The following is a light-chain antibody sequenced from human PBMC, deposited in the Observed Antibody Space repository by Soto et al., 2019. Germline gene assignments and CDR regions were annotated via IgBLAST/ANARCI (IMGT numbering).Light chain of an antibody. Sequence: EIVLTQSPGTLSLSPGERATLSCRASQSVTSTYLAWYQQRPGQAPRLLIYGASNRATGIPDRFSGSGSGTAFTLTISRLEPEDFAVYYCQQYGSSLYTFGQGTKLEIK. CDR3: QQYGSSLYT. V-gene: IGKV3-20*01. CDR1: QSVTSTY. J-gene: IGKJ2*01. CDR2: GAS.